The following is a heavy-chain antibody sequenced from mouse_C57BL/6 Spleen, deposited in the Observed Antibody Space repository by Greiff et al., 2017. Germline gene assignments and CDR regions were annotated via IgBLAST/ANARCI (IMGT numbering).Heavy chain of an antibody. CDR2: ISSGGDYI. D-gene: IGHD1-1*01. J-gene: IGHJ1*03. CDR1: GFTFSSYA. CDR3: TRVAYDYGSSYGYVDV. V-gene: IGHV5-9-1*02. Sequence: EVQLVESGEGLVKPGGSLKLSCAASGFTFSSYAMSWVRQTPEKRLEWVAYISSGGDYIYYAATVKGRFTISRDNARNTLYLQMSSRKSEDTAMYYFTRVAYDYGSSYGYVDVWGTGTTVTVSS.